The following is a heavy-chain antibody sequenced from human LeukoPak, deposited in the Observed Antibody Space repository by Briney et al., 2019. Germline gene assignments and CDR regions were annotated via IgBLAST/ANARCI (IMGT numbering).Heavy chain of an antibody. V-gene: IGHV4-30-2*01. Sequence: SQTLSLTCTVSGGSISSGGYYWSWIRQPPGKGLEWIGYIYHSGSTYYNPSLKSRVTISVDRSKNQFSLKLSSVTAADTAVYYCATWGYSYGHRGFDYWGQGTLVTVSS. CDR1: GGSISSGGYY. D-gene: IGHD5-18*01. J-gene: IGHJ4*02. CDR3: ATWGYSYGHRGFDY. CDR2: IYHSGST.